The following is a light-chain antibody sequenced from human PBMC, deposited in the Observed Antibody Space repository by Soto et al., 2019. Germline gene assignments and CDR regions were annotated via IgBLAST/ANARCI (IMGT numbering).Light chain of an antibody. CDR2: EDN. CDR1: SGSIASNY. CDR3: LSYDGSNHV. J-gene: IGLJ1*01. V-gene: IGLV6-57*04. Sequence: NSVLTQPRSVPVSPGKTVTVSCTCSSGSIASNYVRWYQQRPGSAPTTVIYEDNQRPSGVPDRYSGSIDSSSNSASLTISGLKTEDEADYFCLSYDGSNHVFGTGLKVAVL.